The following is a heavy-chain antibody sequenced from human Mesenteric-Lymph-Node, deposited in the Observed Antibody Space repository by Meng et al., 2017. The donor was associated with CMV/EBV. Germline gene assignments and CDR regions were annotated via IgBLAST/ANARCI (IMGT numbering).Heavy chain of an antibody. CDR1: GFTFSSYG. D-gene: IGHD2-2*01. Sequence: GESLKISCAASGFTFSSYGMHWVRQAPGKGLEWVAFIRYDGSNKYYADSVKGRFTISRDNSKNTLYLQMSSLRAEDTAVYYCAKDLQSIVVVPADFYYYYGMDVWGQGTTVTVSS. V-gene: IGHV3-30*02. J-gene: IGHJ6*02. CDR3: AKDLQSIVVVPADFYYYYGMDV. CDR2: IRYDGSNK.